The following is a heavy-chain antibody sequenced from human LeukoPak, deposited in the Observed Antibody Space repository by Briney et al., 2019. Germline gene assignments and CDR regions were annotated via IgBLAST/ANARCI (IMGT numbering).Heavy chain of an antibody. D-gene: IGHD6-13*01. CDR1: GGSISSGGYY. CDR2: IYYSGST. Sequence: SETLSLTCAVYGGSISSGGYYWSWIRQHPGKGLEWIGYIYYSGSTYYNPSLKSRVTISVDTSKNQFSLKLSSVTAADTAVYYCARAVPRIAAAGIRWFDPWGQGTLVTVSS. CDR3: ARAVPRIAAAGIRWFDP. J-gene: IGHJ5*02. V-gene: IGHV4-31*11.